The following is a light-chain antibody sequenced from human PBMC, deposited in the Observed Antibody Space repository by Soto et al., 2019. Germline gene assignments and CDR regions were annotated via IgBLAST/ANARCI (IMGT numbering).Light chain of an antibody. V-gene: IGKV1-33*01. CDR1: QDISNY. Sequence: DIQMTQSPSSLSASVGDRVTITCQASQDISNYLNWYQQKPGKAPKLLIYDASNLETGVPSRFSGSGSGTDFTFNISSLQPEDIATYYCQQYDNLPVTFGHGTRLEIK. J-gene: IGKJ5*01. CDR2: DAS. CDR3: QQYDNLPVT.